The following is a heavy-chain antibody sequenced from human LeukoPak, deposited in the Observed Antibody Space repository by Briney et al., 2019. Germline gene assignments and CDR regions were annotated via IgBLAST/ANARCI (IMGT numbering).Heavy chain of an antibody. J-gene: IGHJ4*02. V-gene: IGHV4-59*08. D-gene: IGHD2-15*01. CDR3: VRQAYCSGSDCNPYDY. CDR2: IHFSGST. CDR1: GDSILSSY. Sequence: PSETLSLTCTVSGDSILSSYWSWIRQSPGKGLQWIGHIHFSGSTKYNPSLKSRVTISIDTSKNQFSLTLTSVAAADTAVYYCVRQAYCSGSDCNPYDYWGQGTLVTASS.